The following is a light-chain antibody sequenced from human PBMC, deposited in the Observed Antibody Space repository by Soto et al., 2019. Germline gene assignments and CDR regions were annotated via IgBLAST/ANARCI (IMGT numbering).Light chain of an antibody. Sequence: QSALTQPASVSGSPGQSITISCTGTSSDIGSYNYVAWYQQFPGKTPKLIIYEVRNRPSGVSFRFSGSKSGNTASLTISGLQAEDEADYYCISCRGGDTSYVFGTGTKVTVL. J-gene: IGLJ1*01. CDR3: ISCRGGDTSYV. CDR1: SSDIGSYNY. CDR2: EVR. V-gene: IGLV2-14*01.